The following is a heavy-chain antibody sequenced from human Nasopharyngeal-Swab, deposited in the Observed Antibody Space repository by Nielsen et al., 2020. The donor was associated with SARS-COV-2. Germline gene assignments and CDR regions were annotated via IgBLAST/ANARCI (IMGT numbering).Heavy chain of an antibody. Sequence: GGSLRLSYAASGFTFSACDMNWARQAPGKGLEWVSYISSTGSTINYADSVKGRVTISRDNAKNSLYLQMNSLRAEDTAVYYCARDGNLRTVRYFDLWGRGSLVTVSS. D-gene: IGHD4-17*01. V-gene: IGHV3-48*03. CDR2: ISSTGSTI. CDR3: ARDGNLRTVRYFDL. CDR1: GFTFSACD. J-gene: IGHJ2*01.